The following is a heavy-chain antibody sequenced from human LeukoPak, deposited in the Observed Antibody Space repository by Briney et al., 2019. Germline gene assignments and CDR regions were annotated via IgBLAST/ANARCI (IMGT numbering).Heavy chain of an antibody. CDR3: ANGYYYSSGSYYKEAFDI. V-gene: IGHV3-30*18. CDR1: GFTFSNYG. Sequence: GRSLRLSCAASGFTFSNYGMHWVRQAPGKGLEWVVVISYDGSNKYYADSVKGRFTISRDNSKNTLYLQMNSLRAEDTAVYYCANGYYYSSGSYYKEAFDIWGQGTMVTVSS. J-gene: IGHJ3*02. D-gene: IGHD3-10*01. CDR2: ISYDGSNK.